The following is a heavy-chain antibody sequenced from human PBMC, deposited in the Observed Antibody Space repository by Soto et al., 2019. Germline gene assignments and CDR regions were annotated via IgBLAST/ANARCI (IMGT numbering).Heavy chain of an antibody. CDR3: ARYYYGEIDY. CDR2: IYYSGNT. CDR1: GGSISSSSYY. D-gene: IGHD4-17*01. Sequence: SDTLSLTCTVSGGSISSSSYYWGWIRQPPGKGLEWIGSIYYSGNTNYNPPLKSRVTISVDTSKNQFSLKLSSVTAADTAVYYCARYYYGEIDYWGQGTQVTVSS. J-gene: IGHJ4*02. V-gene: IGHV4-39*01.